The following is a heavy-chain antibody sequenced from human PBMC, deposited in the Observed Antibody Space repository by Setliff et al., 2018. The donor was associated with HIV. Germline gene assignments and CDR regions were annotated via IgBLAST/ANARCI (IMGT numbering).Heavy chain of an antibody. CDR1: GFTFSSYW. D-gene: IGHD3-16*01. CDR3: AKDYYDFVWGSSLAY. CDR2: IKQDGSEK. Sequence: GGSLRLSCAASGFTFSSYWMSWVRQAPGKGLEWAANIKQDGSEKYYVDSVKGRFTISRDNSRNLLYLEMNSLRAEDTAVYYCAKDYYDFVWGSSLAYWGQGTLVTVSS. V-gene: IGHV3-7*03. J-gene: IGHJ4*02.